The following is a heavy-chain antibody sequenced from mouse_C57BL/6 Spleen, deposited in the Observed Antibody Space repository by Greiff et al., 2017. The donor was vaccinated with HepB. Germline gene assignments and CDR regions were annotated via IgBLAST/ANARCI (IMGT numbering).Heavy chain of an antibody. D-gene: IGHD3-2*02. CDR2: IDPSDSYT. CDR1: GYTFTSYW. J-gene: IGHJ2*01. Sequence: VQLQQPGAELVKPGASVKLSCKASGYTFTSYWMQWVKQRPGQGLEWIGEIDPSDSYTNYNQKFKGKATLTVDTSSSTAYMQLSSLTSEDSAVYYCSREGGQLRPFDYWGQGTTLTVSS. V-gene: IGHV1-50*01. CDR3: SREGGQLRPFDY.